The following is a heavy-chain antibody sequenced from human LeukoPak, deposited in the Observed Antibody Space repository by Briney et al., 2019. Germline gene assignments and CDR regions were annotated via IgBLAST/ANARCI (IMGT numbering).Heavy chain of an antibody. CDR1: GYTFTSYG. J-gene: IGHJ5*02. D-gene: IGHD6-13*01. Sequence: ASVKVSCKASGYTFTSYGISWVRQAPGQGLEWMGWISAYNGNTNYAQKLQGRVTMTTDKSTSTAYMELSSLRSEDTAVYYCAYSSSWYRNWFDPWGQGTLVTVSS. CDR3: AYSSSWYRNWFDP. V-gene: IGHV1-18*01. CDR2: ISAYNGNT.